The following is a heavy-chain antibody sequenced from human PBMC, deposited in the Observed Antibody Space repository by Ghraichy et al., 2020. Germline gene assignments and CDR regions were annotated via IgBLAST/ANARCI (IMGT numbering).Heavy chain of an antibody. CDR2: ISFNGNMK. Sequence: SLRLSCAASGFSFQNDAMNWVRQAPGRGLEWVAIISFNGNMKFYADSVRGRFTISRDNSKNELYLHMDSLRAEDTALYYCAREGFDPWGQGTSVTVSS. CDR3: AREGFDP. J-gene: IGHJ5*02. CDR1: GFSFQNDA. V-gene: IGHV3-30*07.